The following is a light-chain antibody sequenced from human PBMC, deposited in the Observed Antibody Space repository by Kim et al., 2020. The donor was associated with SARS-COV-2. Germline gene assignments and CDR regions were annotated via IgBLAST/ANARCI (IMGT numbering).Light chain of an antibody. CDR3: AAWDDSLNGWV. J-gene: IGLJ3*02. V-gene: IGLV1-44*01. Sequence: GQRVTISCSGSSSKIGSNTVNWYQQLPGMAPKLLIYSNTQRPSGVPDRFSGSKSGTSASLAISGLQSEDEADYYCAAWDDSLNGWVFGGGTKLTVL. CDR1: SSKIGSNT. CDR2: SNT.